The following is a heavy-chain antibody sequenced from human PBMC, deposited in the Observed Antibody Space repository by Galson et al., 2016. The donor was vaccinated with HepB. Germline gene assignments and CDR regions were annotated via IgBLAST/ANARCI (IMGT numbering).Heavy chain of an antibody. CDR1: GYTFSDYG. V-gene: IGHV1-18*01. Sequence: SVKVSCKASGYTFSDYGISWVRQAPGQGLEWMGWSSNYNGNINYAQKFQGRVTVTTDTSTSTAYMELRSLRSDDTAVYYCARIPHIDSSSPYYFDYWGQGTLVTVSS. CDR3: ARIPHIDSSSPYYFDY. J-gene: IGHJ4*02. D-gene: IGHD3-9*01. CDR2: SSNYNGNI.